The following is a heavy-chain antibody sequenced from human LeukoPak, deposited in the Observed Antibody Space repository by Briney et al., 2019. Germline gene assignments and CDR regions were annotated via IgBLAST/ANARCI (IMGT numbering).Heavy chain of an antibody. CDR3: AKGYSSGWYYFDY. CDR2: ISGSGGST. J-gene: IGHJ4*02. Sequence: GSLRLSCAASGFTFSSYEMNWVRQAPGKGLEWVSAISGSGGSTYYADSVKGRFTISRDNSKNTLYLQMNSLRAEDTAVYYCAKGYSSGWYYFDYWGQGTLVTVSS. D-gene: IGHD6-19*01. V-gene: IGHV3-23*01. CDR1: GFTFSSYE.